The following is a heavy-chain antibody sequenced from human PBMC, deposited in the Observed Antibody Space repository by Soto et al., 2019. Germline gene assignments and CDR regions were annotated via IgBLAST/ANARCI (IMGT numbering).Heavy chain of an antibody. Sequence: GASVKVSCKVSGYTLTELSMHWVRQAPGKGLEWMGGFDPEDGETIYAQKFQGRFTISKDNSKDTLYLQMNSLRAEDTAVYYCARPGLTVPGTRYFDHWGQGTLVTVSS. CDR1: GYTLTELS. V-gene: IGHV1-24*01. CDR2: FDPEDGET. CDR3: ARPGLTVPGTRYFDH. D-gene: IGHD6-19*01. J-gene: IGHJ4*02.